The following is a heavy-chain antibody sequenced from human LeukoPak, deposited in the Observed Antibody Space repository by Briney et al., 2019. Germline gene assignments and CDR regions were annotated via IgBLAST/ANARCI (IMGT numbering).Heavy chain of an antibody. V-gene: IGHV3-30*18. CDR2: ISSDGSIK. CDR1: GFIFSNYV. Sequence: GGSLRLSCAASGFIFSNYVLHWVRQAPGKGLEWLAVISSDGSIKYYEDSVKDRFSISRDNSKNTLYLQMNSLRVEDTAVYYCAKGTEGGGWYREYFHHWGQGTLVIVSS. D-gene: IGHD6-19*01. J-gene: IGHJ1*01. CDR3: AKGTEGGGWYREYFHH.